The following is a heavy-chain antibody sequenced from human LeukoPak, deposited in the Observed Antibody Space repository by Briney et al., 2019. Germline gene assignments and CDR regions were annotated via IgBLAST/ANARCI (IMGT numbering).Heavy chain of an antibody. Sequence: GGSLRLSCVASGFTLNIYEMNWFRQAPGKGLEWVSYISSSGSTVKYADSVQGRFTISRDNAKNSLHLQMDSLRAEDTAVCYCARGETYYYDRSGYKYGDSWGQGTLVTVSS. CDR3: ARGETYYYDRSGYKYGDS. CDR2: ISSSGSTV. CDR1: GFTLNIYE. D-gene: IGHD3-22*01. V-gene: IGHV3-48*03. J-gene: IGHJ5*02.